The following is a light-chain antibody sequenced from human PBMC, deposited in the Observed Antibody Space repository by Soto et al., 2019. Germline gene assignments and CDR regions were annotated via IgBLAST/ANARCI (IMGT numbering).Light chain of an antibody. V-gene: IGKV3-20*01. CDR3: QQYGSSPWT. Sequence: EIVLTQSPGTLSLSPGERATLSCRASQSVSSIYLAWFQQKPGQAPRFLIYGASNRATGIPDRFSGSGSGTDFTLTISRLEPEDFPVYYCQQYGSSPWTFGQGTKVEIK. J-gene: IGKJ1*01. CDR2: GAS. CDR1: QSVSSIY.